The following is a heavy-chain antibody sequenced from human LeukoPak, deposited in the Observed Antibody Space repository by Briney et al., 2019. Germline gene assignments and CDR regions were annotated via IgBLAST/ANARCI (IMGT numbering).Heavy chain of an antibody. CDR3: AREAVYSYGLLDY. V-gene: IGHV3-30*04. Sequence: PGGSLRLSCAASGFTFSSYAMHWVRQAPGKGLEWVAVISYDGSNKYYADSVKGRFTISRDNSKNTLYLQMNSLRAEDTAVYYCAREAVYSYGLLDYWGQGTLVTVSS. CDR2: ISYDGSNK. CDR1: GFTFSSYA. D-gene: IGHD5-18*01. J-gene: IGHJ4*02.